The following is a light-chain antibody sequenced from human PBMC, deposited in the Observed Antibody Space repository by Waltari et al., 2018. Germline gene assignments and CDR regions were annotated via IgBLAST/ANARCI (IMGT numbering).Light chain of an antibody. CDR2: KVS. V-gene: IGKV2-30*02. J-gene: IGKJ1*01. CDR1: QSLVHSDGNTY. Sequence: DVVMTQSPLSLPVTLGQPASIPCRPRQSLVHSDGNTYLNWFHQGPGQSPRRRISKVSNRDAGVPDRFSGSGSGTDFTLKSSRVEAEDVGFYYCMQGTHWPRTFRQGTKVEIK. CDR3: MQGTHWPRT.